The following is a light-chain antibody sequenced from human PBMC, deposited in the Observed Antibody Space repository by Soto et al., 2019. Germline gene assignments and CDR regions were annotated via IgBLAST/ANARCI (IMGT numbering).Light chain of an antibody. J-gene: IGKJ1*01. V-gene: IGKV1-5*03. CDR1: QGISSY. CDR3: QHYNTYFRT. Sequence: DIQLTQSPSSLSASVGDRVTITCRVSQGISSYLNWYQQKPGKGPKLLIYKTSSLERGVSSRFNGGGSGTEFTLTISSLQPDDFATYYCQHYNTYFRTFGQGTKVDIK. CDR2: KTS.